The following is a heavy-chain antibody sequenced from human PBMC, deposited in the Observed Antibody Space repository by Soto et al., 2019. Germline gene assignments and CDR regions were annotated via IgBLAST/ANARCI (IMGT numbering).Heavy chain of an antibody. CDR2: ISDDGSSK. V-gene: IGHV3-30-3*01. CDR1: GFIFSSYA. Sequence: QVQLVESGGGVVQPGRSLRLSCAASGFIFSSYAMNWVRQAPGKGLEWVAFISDDGSSKYYADSVKGRFTISRDNSKNTLYLQMNSLSAEYTAVYYCTRADLTVTLSVFDPWGQGTVVTVSS. D-gene: IGHD4-17*01. CDR3: TRADLTVTLSVFDP. J-gene: IGHJ5*02.